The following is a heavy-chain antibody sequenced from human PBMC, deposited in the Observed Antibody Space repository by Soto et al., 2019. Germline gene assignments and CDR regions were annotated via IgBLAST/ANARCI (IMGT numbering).Heavy chain of an antibody. D-gene: IGHD4-17*01. CDR3: ARFDYGGNSGGDY. Sequence: QVQLVQSGAEVKKPGASVKVSCKASGYTFTGYYMHWVRQAPGQGLEWMGWINPNSGGTNYAQKFQGWVTMTRDPSISTAYMELSRLRSDDTAVYYCARFDYGGNSGGDYCGQGPLVTVSS. J-gene: IGHJ4*02. CDR2: INPNSGGT. V-gene: IGHV1-2*04. CDR1: GYTFTGYY.